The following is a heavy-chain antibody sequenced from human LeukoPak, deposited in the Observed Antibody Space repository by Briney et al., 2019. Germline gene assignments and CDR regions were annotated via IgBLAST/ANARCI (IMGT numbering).Heavy chain of an antibody. CDR1: GGSFSGYY. CDR3: ARRGGGCSSTSCYAVGLNYYYYYMDV. Sequence: SETLSLTCAVYGGSFSGYYWSWIRQPPGKGLEWIGEINHSGSTNYNPPLKSRVTISVDTSKNQFSLKLSSVTAADTAVYYCARRGGGCSSTSCYAVGLNYYYYYMDVWGKGTTVTISS. D-gene: IGHD2-2*01. V-gene: IGHV4-34*01. CDR2: INHSGST. J-gene: IGHJ6*03.